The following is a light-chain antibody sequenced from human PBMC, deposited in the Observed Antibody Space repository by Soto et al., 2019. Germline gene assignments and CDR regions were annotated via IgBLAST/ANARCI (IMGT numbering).Light chain of an antibody. V-gene: IGKV1-39*01. CDR1: QSISSY. J-gene: IGKJ5*01. CDR3: QQSYSTLSIT. CDR2: AAS. Sequence: EIEMTQSPSSLSASVGDRVTVTCRASQSISSYLNWYQQKPGKAPKLLIYAASRLQSGVPSRFSGSGYGTDFTLTISSLQPEDFATYYCQQSYSTLSITFGQGTRLEIK.